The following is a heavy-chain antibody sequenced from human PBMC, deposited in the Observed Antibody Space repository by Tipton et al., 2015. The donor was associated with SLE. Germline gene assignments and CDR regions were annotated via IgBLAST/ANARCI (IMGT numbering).Heavy chain of an antibody. CDR2: INQSGST. Sequence: GLVKPSETLSLTCAVYGGSFSGYYWSWIRQPPGKGLEWIGEINQSGSTNYNASLKSRLAISVDTSKNQFSLRLTSVTAADTAVYYCARLGDPFGIFGVPKGWFDPWGQGTLATVSS. CDR3: ARLGDPFGIFGVPKGWFDP. CDR1: GGSFSGYY. J-gene: IGHJ5*02. V-gene: IGHV4-34*01. D-gene: IGHD3-3*01.